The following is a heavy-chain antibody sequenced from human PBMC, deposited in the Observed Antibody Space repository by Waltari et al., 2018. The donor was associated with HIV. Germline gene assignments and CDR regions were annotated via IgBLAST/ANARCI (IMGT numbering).Heavy chain of an antibody. D-gene: IGHD5-18*01. J-gene: IGHJ2*01. CDR2: ITSGSYM. CDR1: CLTFRRYC. Sequence: EVPPLESGGGPVKPGGSLTLSCAASCLTFRRYCMKWVRQAPGNGLEEVSSITSGSYMFYVDSVKGRFTIFRDNTKNSLYLQMNSLIAEDTAVYYCARQGGSYGPDWYFDLWGRGTLVTVSS. CDR3: ARQGGSYGPDWYFDL. V-gene: IGHV3-21*01.